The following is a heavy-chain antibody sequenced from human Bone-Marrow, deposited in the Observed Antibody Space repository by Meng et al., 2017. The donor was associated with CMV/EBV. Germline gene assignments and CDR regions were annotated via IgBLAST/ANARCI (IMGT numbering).Heavy chain of an antibody. CDR3: ARVNIVVVPAALYYYYYGMDV. V-gene: IGHV1-8*01. J-gene: IGHJ6*02. Sequence: ASVKVSCKASGYTFTSYDINWVRQATGQGLEWMGWMNPNSGNTGYAQKFQGRVTMTRNTSISTAYMELSSLRSEDTAVYYCARVNIVVVPAALYYYYYGMDVCGQGTTVTVSS. CDR1: GYTFTSYD. CDR2: MNPNSGNT. D-gene: IGHD2-2*01.